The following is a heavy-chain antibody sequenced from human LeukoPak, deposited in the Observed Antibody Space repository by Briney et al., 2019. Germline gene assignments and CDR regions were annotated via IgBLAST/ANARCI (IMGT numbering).Heavy chain of an antibody. CDR1: GFTFSSYS. V-gene: IGHV3-21*01. Sequence: GGSLRLSCAASGFTFSSYSMNWVRQAPGKGLEWVSSISSSSSYIYYADSVKGRFTISRDNAKNSLYLQMDSLRAEDTAVYYCARDLSSSGTYYFDYWGQGTLVTVSS. CDR3: ARDLSSSGTYYFDY. CDR2: ISSSSSYI. D-gene: IGHD6-13*01. J-gene: IGHJ4*02.